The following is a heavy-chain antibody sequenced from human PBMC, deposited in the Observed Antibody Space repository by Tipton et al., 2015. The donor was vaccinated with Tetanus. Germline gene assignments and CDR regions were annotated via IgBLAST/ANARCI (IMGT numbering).Heavy chain of an antibody. V-gene: IGHV4-61*08. CDR3: ARLAWRPDRSMLTVPRYFDK. CDR1: GASVNSGGYS. J-gene: IGHJ4*02. CDR2: ISHTGRP. D-gene: IGHD2-8*01. Sequence: TLSLTCTVSGASVNSGGYSWAWIRQPPGKGLAWMGDISHTGRPKYNPSLESRLTMSVDTSRTQFSLKMESVTAADTAVYYCARLAWRPDRSMLTVPRYFDKWGQGTLVAVSS.